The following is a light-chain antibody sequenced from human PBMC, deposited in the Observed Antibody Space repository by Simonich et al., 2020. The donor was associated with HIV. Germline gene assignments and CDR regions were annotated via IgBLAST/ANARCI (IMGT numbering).Light chain of an antibody. CDR2: WAS. CDR1: QSVLYSSNNKNY. Sequence: DIVMTQSPDSLAVSLGERATINCKSSQSVLYSSNNKNYLTWYQQKPGQPPKLLIYWASTRESGVPDRFSGSGSGTDFTLTISSLQAEDVAVYYCQQYNSYPFTFGPGTKVDVK. J-gene: IGKJ3*01. V-gene: IGKV4-1*01. CDR3: QQYNSYPFT.